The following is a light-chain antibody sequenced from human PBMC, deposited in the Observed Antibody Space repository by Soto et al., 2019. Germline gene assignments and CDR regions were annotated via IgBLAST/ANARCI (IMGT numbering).Light chain of an antibody. Sequence: QCLLTQAHSASGSPGQSFTIACTGTKNDIGVYDFVSWYQHHPGKAPRLIIYEVVQRPSGVPDRFSGSTSGNTASLTVSGLQAADEADYFCNSYAGSNTYVFGSGTKVTVL. CDR1: KNDIGVYDF. J-gene: IGLJ1*01. V-gene: IGLV2-8*01. CDR3: NSYAGSNTYV. CDR2: EVV.